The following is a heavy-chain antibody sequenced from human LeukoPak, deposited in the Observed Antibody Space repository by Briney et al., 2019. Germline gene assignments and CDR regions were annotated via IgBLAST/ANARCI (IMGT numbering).Heavy chain of an antibody. CDR3: ARPLNTVHDTFDV. V-gene: IGHV4-31*03. Sequence: SQTLSLTCTVSGGSVSSGGYYWVWIRQRPGKGLEWIGYIYYTGSTSYNPSLKSRLTIAVDTSKNQFSLKLSSVTAADTAVYYCARPLNTVHDTFDVGAKGQWSPSLQ. J-gene: IGHJ3*01. CDR2: IYYTGST. D-gene: IGHD4-11*01. CDR1: GGSVSSGGYY.